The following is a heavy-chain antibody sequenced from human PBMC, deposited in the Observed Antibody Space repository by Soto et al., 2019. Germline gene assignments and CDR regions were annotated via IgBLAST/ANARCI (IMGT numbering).Heavy chain of an antibody. J-gene: IGHJ4*02. D-gene: IGHD1-26*01. CDR1: GGSVSSGSYY. V-gene: IGHV4-61*01. Sequence: SETLSLTCTVSGGSVSSGSYYWSWIRQPPGKGLEWIGYIYYSGSTNYNPSLKSRVTISVDTSKNQFSLKLSSVTAADTAVYYCARTMVGARPGYFDYWGRGTLVTVSS. CDR2: IYYSGST. CDR3: ARTMVGARPGYFDY.